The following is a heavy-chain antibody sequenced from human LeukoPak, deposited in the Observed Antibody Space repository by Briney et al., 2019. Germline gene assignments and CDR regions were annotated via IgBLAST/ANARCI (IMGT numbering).Heavy chain of an antibody. Sequence: PSETLSLTCAVYGGSFSGYYWSWIRQPPGKGLEWIGEINHSGSTNYNPSLKSRVTISVDTSKNQFSLKLSSVTAADTAVYYCARGRPYRYRSSWYDYWGQGTLVTVSS. CDR3: ARGRPYRYRSSWYDY. V-gene: IGHV4-34*01. J-gene: IGHJ4*02. D-gene: IGHD6-13*01. CDR2: INHSGST. CDR1: GGSFSGYY.